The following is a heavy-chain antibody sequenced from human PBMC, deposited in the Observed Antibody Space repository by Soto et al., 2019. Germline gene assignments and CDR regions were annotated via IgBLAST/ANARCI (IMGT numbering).Heavy chain of an antibody. CDR3: ARLPWADYGGIFDP. D-gene: IGHD4-17*01. J-gene: IGHJ5*02. V-gene: IGHV4-61*01. CDR1: GGSVSSGSYY. CDR2: IYYSGST. Sequence: SETLSLTCTVSGGSVSSGSYYWSWIRQPPGKGLEWIGYIYYSGSTNYNPSLKSRVTISVDTSKNQFSLKLYSVTTADTAMYYCARLPWADYGGIFDPWGQGTLVTSPQ.